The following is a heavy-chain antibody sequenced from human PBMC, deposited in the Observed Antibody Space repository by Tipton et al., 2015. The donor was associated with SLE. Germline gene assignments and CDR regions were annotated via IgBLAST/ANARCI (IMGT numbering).Heavy chain of an antibody. D-gene: IGHD6-6*01. Sequence: TLSLTCTVSGGSIRSNYWIWIRQPPGKGLEWIGYIYSTGNTYYNPSLKSRLTISVDTSQNQFSLKLSSVTAADTAVYFCARGFAPRNYFDFWGQGTLVTVSS. CDR2: IYSTGNT. J-gene: IGHJ4*02. V-gene: IGHV4-59*12. CDR3: ARGFAPRNYFDF. CDR1: GGSIRSNY.